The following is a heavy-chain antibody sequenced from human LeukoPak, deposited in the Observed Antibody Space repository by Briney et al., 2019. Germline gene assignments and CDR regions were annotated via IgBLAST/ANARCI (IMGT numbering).Heavy chain of an antibody. J-gene: IGHJ5*02. Sequence: PSETLSLTCAVYGGSFSGYYWSWIRQPPGKGLEWIGEINHSGSTNYNPSLKSRVTISVDTSKNQFSLKLSSVTAADTAVYYCARGFPVLRYFDWFGAAGNWFDPWGQGTLVTVSS. CDR3: ARGFPVLRYFDWFGAAGNWFDP. V-gene: IGHV4-34*01. CDR1: GGSFSGYY. D-gene: IGHD3-9*01. CDR2: INHSGST.